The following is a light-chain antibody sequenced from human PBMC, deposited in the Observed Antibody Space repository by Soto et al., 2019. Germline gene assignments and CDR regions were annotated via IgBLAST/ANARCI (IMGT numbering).Light chain of an antibody. CDR3: QQYANVPYT. Sequence: DIQMTQSPSSLSASVGDRVTITCQASQDIRKYLSWYQQEPGKAPKLLIYDASNLEPGVPSRFIGGGSGTDLFFTISSLRPEDIATYYCQQYANVPYTFGRGTKLEIK. J-gene: IGKJ2*01. CDR2: DAS. CDR1: QDIRKY. V-gene: IGKV1-33*01.